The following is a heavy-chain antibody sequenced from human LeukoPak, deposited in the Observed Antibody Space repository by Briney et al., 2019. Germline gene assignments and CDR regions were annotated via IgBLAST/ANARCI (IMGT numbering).Heavy chain of an antibody. J-gene: IGHJ4*02. D-gene: IGHD5-18*01. V-gene: IGHV3-30*02. CDR2: IRNDESNK. CDR1: GFTFSSYN. Sequence: GGTLRLSCAASGFTFSSYNMHWVRQAPGKGLEWVALIRNDESNKYYADSVKGRFIISRDNSKNTLYLQMNSLRAEDTAVYYCAKDQGYSYGHSLDYWGQGTLVTVSS. CDR3: AKDQGYSYGHSLDY.